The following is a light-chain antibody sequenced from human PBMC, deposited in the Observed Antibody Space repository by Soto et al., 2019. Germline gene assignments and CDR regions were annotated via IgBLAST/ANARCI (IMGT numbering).Light chain of an antibody. CDR3: AAWDDTVRSYV. CDR1: ISNIGTNY. Sequence: QSVLTQPPSVSWPPGQRVTISCSGGISNIGTNYVHWFQQLPGTAPKVLSNRDNQRPSGVPDRFSGSKSGTSASLAISGLRSEDEAEYYCAAWDDTVRSYVFGTGTKVTVL. CDR2: RDN. V-gene: IGLV1-47*01. J-gene: IGLJ1*01.